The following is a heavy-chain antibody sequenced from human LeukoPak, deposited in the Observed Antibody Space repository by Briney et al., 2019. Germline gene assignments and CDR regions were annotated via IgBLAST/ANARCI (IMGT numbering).Heavy chain of an antibody. CDR2: ISGSGGST. Sequence: PGGSLRLPCAASGFTFSSYAMSWVRQAPGKGLERVSAISGSGGSTYYADSVKGRFTISRDNSKNTLYLQMNSLRAEDTAVYYCAKDSRYCSSTSCYSASDYWCQGTLVTVSS. CDR1: GFTFSSYA. V-gene: IGHV3-23*01. J-gene: IGHJ4*02. D-gene: IGHD2-2*01. CDR3: AKDSRYCSSTSCYSASDY.